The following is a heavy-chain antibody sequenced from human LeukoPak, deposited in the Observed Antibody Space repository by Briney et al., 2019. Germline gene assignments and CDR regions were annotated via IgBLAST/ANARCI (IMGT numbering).Heavy chain of an antibody. CDR2: INPSGGST. CDR1: GYTFTGYY. J-gene: IGHJ4*02. Sequence: ASVKVSCKASGYTFTGYYMHWVRQAPGLGLEWMGIINPSGGSTSYAQKFQGRVTMTRDMSTSTVYMELSSLRSEDTAVYYCARWGHTYYYDSSGYYYFDYWGQGTLVTVSS. CDR3: ARWGHTYYYDSSGYYYFDY. D-gene: IGHD3-22*01. V-gene: IGHV1-46*01.